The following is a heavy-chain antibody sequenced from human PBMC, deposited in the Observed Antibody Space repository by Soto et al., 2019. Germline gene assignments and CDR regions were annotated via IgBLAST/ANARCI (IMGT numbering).Heavy chain of an antibody. CDR1: GFTLSAYD. V-gene: IGHV3-13*05. Sequence: EVQVVESGGGVVEPGGSLRLSCAGSGFTLSAYDMHWVRQAEGKGLEWVSALGAADDPYYLVSVKGRFTISRENANNSLYLQMNNLRAGDTAVYYCARAYSGPLPRRADYYSAMDVWGQGTTVTVSS. D-gene: IGHD2-15*01. CDR2: LGAADDP. CDR3: ARAYSGPLPRRADYYSAMDV. J-gene: IGHJ6*02.